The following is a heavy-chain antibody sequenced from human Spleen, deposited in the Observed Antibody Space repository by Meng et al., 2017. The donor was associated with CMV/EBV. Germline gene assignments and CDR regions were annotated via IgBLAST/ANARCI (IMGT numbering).Heavy chain of an antibody. CDR3: ARTPHYDFWVDP. D-gene: IGHD3-3*01. CDR2: INPNSGGT. J-gene: IGHJ5*02. Sequence: ASVKVSCKTSGFTFTHYFYHWVRQAPGHGLEWMGWINPNSGGTNFAQKFQGRITMTRDTSISTVYLELSSLRSDDTAVYYCARTPHYDFWVDPWGQGTPVTVSS. CDR1: GFTFTHYF. V-gene: IGHV1-2*02.